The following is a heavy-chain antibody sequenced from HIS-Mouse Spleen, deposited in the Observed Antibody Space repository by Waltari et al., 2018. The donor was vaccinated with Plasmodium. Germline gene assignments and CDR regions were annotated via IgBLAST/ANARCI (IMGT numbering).Heavy chain of an antibody. CDR2: ISGSGGST. D-gene: IGHD3-9*01. CDR1: GFTFGSYA. Sequence: EVQLLESGGGLVQPGGSLRLSCAASGFTFGSYAMSWVRQAHGKGLEWGSAISGSGGSTYYADSVKGRFTISRDNSKNTLYLQMNSLRAEDTAVYYCAKTIKYYDILTGYPFDYWGQGTLVTVSS. J-gene: IGHJ4*02. V-gene: IGHV3-23*01. CDR3: AKTIKYYDILTGYPFDY.